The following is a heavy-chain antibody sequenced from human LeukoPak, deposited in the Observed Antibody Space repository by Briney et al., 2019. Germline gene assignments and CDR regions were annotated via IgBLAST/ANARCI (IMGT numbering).Heavy chain of an antibody. CDR1: GFSFSSYS. D-gene: IGHD1-26*01. J-gene: IGHJ4*02. CDR3: ARVRGATLSYHYFDY. Sequence: PGGSLRLSCAASGFSFSSYSMNWVRQAPGKGLEWVSFIIGSGDLIYYADSVKGRFTISRDNAKNSLYLQMNSLRDEDTAVYYCARVRGATLSYHYFDYWGQGAPVTVSS. CDR2: IIGSGDLI. V-gene: IGHV3-48*02.